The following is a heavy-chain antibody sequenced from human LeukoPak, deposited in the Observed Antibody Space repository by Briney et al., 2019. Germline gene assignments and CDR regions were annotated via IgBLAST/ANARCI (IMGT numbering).Heavy chain of an antibody. V-gene: IGHV3-66*01. J-gene: IGHJ4*02. CDR2: IYSGGSI. Sequence: GGSLRLSCAASEFSVGSNYMTWVRQAPGKGLEWVSLIYSGGSIYYADSVKGRFTISRDNSKNTLYLQMNSLRAEDTAVYYCAASSGTDFDYWGQGTLVTVSS. CDR1: EFSVGSNY. CDR3: AASSGTDFDY. D-gene: IGHD3-10*01.